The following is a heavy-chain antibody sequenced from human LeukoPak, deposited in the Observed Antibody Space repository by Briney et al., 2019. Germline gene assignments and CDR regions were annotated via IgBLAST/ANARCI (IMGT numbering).Heavy chain of an antibody. V-gene: IGHV3-21*01. D-gene: IGHD3-16*01. J-gene: IGHJ6*03. CDR2: ISSSSSYI. Sequence: GGSLRLSCAASGFTFSSYSMNWVRQAPGKGLEWVSSISSSSSYIYYADSVKGRFTISRDNAKNSLYLQMNSLRAEDTAVYYCWGGVVYVSSHTGPLYYYMDVWGKGTTVTVSS. CDR3: WGGVVYVSSHTGPLYYYMDV. CDR1: GFTFSSYS.